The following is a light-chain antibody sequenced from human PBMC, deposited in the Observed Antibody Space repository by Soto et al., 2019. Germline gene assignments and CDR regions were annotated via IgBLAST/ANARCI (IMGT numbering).Light chain of an antibody. CDR1: SCDVGGYNY. CDR3: GSNAGSDKGNV. J-gene: IGLJ1*01. V-gene: IGLV2-11*01. Sequence: QSVLTQPRSVSGSPGQSVIISCTGTSCDVGGYNYVSWYQQHPGKAPKLMIYDVSKRPSGVPDRFSGSKSGNTASRTISGLQAENEAEYYSGSNAGSDKGNVFGTGTKVTDL. CDR2: DVS.